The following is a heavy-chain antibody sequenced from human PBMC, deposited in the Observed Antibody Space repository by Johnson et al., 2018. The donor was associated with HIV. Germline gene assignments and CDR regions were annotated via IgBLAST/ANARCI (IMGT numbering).Heavy chain of an antibody. CDR3: ARDRTSWGFDAFDL. V-gene: IGHV3-66*02. Sequence: VQLVESGGGLVQPGESLRLSCAASGFTVSSNYMSWVRQAPGKGLEWVSVIYGGGTTYYADSVKGRFTISRDNSKNTLYLQMNSLATEDTAVYYCARDRTSWGFDAFDLCGQGTMVTVSS. J-gene: IGHJ3*01. D-gene: IGHD3-16*01. CDR2: IYGGGTT. CDR1: GFTVSSNY.